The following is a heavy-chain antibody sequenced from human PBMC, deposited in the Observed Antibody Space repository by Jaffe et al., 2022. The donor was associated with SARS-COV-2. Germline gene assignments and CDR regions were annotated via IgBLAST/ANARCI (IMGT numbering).Heavy chain of an antibody. CDR3: ARLGKYSLLYYFDY. CDR2: IYYSGST. Sequence: QLQLQESGPGLVKPSETLSLTCTVSGGSISSSSYYWGWIRQPPGKGLEWIGSIYYSGSTYYNPSLKSRVTISVDTSKNQFSLKLSSVTAADTAVYYCARLGKYSLLYYFDYWGQGTLVTVSS. V-gene: IGHV4-39*01. J-gene: IGHJ4*02. D-gene: IGHD5-12*01. CDR1: GGSISSSSYY.